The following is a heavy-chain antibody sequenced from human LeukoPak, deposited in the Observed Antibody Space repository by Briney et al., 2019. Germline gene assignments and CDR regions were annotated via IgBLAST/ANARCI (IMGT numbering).Heavy chain of an antibody. V-gene: IGHV1-18*01. CDR1: GYTFSNYG. Sequence: ASVKVSCKTSGYTFSNYGVSWVRQAPGQGLEWMGWISAYNNNTNYAQKFQGRLTMTTDTSTSTAYMELRSLRSDDTAVYYCARPPGYSGSYGPNDAFDIWGQGTMVTVSS. CDR3: ARPPGYSGSYGPNDAFDI. J-gene: IGHJ3*02. D-gene: IGHD1-26*01. CDR2: ISAYNNNT.